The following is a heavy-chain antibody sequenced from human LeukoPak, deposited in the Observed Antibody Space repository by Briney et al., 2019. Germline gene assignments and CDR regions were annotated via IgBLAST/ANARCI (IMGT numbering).Heavy chain of an antibody. D-gene: IGHD5-18*01. Sequence: GGSLRLSYAASGFTFSTYAMTWVRRAPGKGLEWVSAISPSGGHIYYADSVKGRFTSSRDNSKSTLFLQMNNLRAEDTAIYYCAKNRGTGMAFYDYWGQGTQVTVSS. CDR2: ISPSGGHI. CDR1: GFTFSTYA. J-gene: IGHJ4*02. V-gene: IGHV3-23*01. CDR3: AKNRGTGMAFYDY.